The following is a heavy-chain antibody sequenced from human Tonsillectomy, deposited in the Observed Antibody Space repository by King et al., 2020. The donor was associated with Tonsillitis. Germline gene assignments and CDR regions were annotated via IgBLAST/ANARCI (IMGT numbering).Heavy chain of an antibody. CDR3: ARVMITFGGITAVFDAFDI. V-gene: IGHV1-18*01. CDR2: IRDYNGNT. D-gene: IGHD3-16*01. CDR1: GYTLTSYG. Sequence: QLVQSGAEVKKPGASVKVSCKASGYTLTSYGITWVRQAPGQGLEWMGWIRDYNGNTKYAQKLQGRVTMTTDTSTSTAYMELRSLRSDDTAVYYCARVMITFGGITAVFDAFDIWGQGTMVTVSS. J-gene: IGHJ3*02.